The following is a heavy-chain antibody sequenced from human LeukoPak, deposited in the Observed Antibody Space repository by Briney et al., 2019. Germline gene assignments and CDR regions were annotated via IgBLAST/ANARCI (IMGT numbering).Heavy chain of an antibody. D-gene: IGHD3-3*01. J-gene: IGHJ4*02. Sequence: PSETLSLTCTVSGGSISSYYWSWIRQPPGKGLEWIGYIYYSGSTNYNPSLKSRVTISVDTSKNQFSPKLSSVTAADAAVYYCARLRFLEWYLDYWGQGTLDTVSS. CDR1: GGSISSYY. CDR2: IYYSGST. CDR3: ARLRFLEWYLDY. V-gene: IGHV4-59*01.